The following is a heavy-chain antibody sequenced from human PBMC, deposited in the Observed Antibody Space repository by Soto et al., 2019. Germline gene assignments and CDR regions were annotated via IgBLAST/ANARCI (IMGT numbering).Heavy chain of an antibody. CDR2: IKQDGREK. CDR1: GFSFSSYW. D-gene: IGHD3-16*01. Sequence: GGSLRLSCAASGFSFSSYWMTWVRQAPGKGLEWVANIKQDGREKYYVASVKGRFTISRDNGKNLLFLQMDSLTPDDTAVYYCAGDGVRNGAYNGWLDPWGQGTLVTVSS. CDR3: AGDGVRNGAYNGWLDP. V-gene: IGHV3-7*03. J-gene: IGHJ5*02.